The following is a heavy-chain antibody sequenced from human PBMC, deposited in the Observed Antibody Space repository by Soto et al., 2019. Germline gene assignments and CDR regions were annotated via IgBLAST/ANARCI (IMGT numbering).Heavy chain of an antibody. CDR3: ARDGGVTMVRGVTYYYYYMDV. CDR1: GFTFSSYS. Sequence: GGSLRLSCAASGFTFSSYSMNWVRQAPGKGLEWVSSISSSSSYIYYADSVKGRFTISRDNAKNSLYLQMNSLRAEDTAVYYCARDGGVTMVRGVTYYYYYMDVWGKGTTVTVSS. D-gene: IGHD3-10*01. V-gene: IGHV3-21*01. CDR2: ISSSSSYI. J-gene: IGHJ6*03.